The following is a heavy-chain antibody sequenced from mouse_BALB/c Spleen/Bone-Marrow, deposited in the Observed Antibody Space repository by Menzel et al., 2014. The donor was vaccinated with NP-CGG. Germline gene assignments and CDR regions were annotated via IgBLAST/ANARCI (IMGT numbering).Heavy chain of an antibody. Sequence: EVQLQESGPELEKPGASVKISCKASGYSFTGYNMNWVKQTNGTSPERIGNIDPYYGGISYNQKFKDKATLTVDRSSSTAYMQLKSLTSEDSAVYYCARSIEYRPLTYWGQGTLVTVSA. V-gene: IGHV1-39*01. CDR3: ARSIEYRPLTY. D-gene: IGHD2-14*01. J-gene: IGHJ3*01. CDR2: IDPYYGGI. CDR1: GYSFTGYN.